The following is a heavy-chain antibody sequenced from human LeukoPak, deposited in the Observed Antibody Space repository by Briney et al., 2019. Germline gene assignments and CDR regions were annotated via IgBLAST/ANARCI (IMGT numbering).Heavy chain of an antibody. CDR2: IYSGGST. V-gene: IGHV3-66*01. CDR3: ATYPYDSSGYRDY. D-gene: IGHD3-22*01. Sequence: GGSLRLSCAASGFTVSSNYMSWVRQAPGKGLEWVSVIYSGGSTYYADSVKGRFTISRDNSKNTLYLQMNSLRAEDTAVYYCATYPYDSSGYRDYWGQGTLVTVSS. CDR1: GFTVSSNY. J-gene: IGHJ4*02.